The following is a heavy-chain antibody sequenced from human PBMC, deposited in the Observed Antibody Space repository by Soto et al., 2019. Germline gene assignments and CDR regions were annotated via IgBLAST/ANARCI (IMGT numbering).Heavy chain of an antibody. CDR2: IIPIFGTA. CDR1: GGTFSSYA. Sequence: GASVKVSCKASGGTFSSYAISWVRQAPGQGLEWMGGIIPIFGTANYAQKLQGRVTITADESTSTAYMELSSLRSEDTAVYYCASGGTYYDILTGPGAFDYWGQGTLVTVSS. CDR3: ASGGTYYDILTGPGAFDY. D-gene: IGHD3-9*01. J-gene: IGHJ4*02. V-gene: IGHV1-69*13.